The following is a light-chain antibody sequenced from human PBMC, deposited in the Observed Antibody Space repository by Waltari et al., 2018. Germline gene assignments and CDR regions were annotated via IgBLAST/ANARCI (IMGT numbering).Light chain of an antibody. Sequence: QSALTQPASVSGSPGQSITISCSGTCSDVGSYNLVSWYQQHPGKAPKLIIYEVNMRPSGVSDRFSGSKSGVTASLTISGLQAEDEAVYFCCSFATNSIVIFGGGTKLTVL. V-gene: IGLV2-23*02. CDR1: CSDVGSYNL. J-gene: IGLJ2*01. CDR2: EVN. CDR3: CSFATNSIVI.